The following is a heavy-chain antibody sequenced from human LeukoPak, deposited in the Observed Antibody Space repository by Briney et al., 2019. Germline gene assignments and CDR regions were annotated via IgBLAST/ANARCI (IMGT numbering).Heavy chain of an antibody. CDR1: GGSISSGDYY. CDR2: IYYSGST. D-gene: IGHD3-9*01. Sequence: SETLSLTCTVSGGSISSGDYYWSWIRQPPGKGLEWIGYIYYSGSTYYNPSLKSRVTISVDRSKNQFSLKLSSVTAADTAVYYCAREGRYFDWSSAFDIWGQGTMVTVSS. J-gene: IGHJ3*02. CDR3: AREGRYFDWSSAFDI. V-gene: IGHV4-30-4*01.